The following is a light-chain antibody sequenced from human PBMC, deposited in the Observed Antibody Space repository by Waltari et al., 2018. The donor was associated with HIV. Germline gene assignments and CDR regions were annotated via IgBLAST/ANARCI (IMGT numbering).Light chain of an antibody. J-gene: IGKJ4*02. Sequence: DIQMTQSPSSVSASVGDGVSITCRASQYVGNWLAWYQQRPGKAPKLLIYTASTLQTGVPSMFSGSGAGTAFTLTIDSLQPEDFATYYCQQTHSFPLTFGGGTKVEIK. CDR1: QYVGNW. CDR3: QQTHSFPLT. CDR2: TAS. V-gene: IGKV1-12*01.